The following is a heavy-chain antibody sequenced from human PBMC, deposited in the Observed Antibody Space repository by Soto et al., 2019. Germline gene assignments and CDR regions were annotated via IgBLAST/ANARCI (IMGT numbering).Heavy chain of an antibody. CDR2: IIPIFGTA. CDR1: GGTFSSYA. CDR3: ARCIAVAGTGWLDP. D-gene: IGHD6-19*01. V-gene: IGHV1-69*06. J-gene: IGHJ5*02. Sequence: GASVKVSCKASGGTFSSYAISWVRQAPGQGLEWMGGIIPIFGTANYAQKFQGRVTITADKSTSTAYMELSSLRSEDTAVYYCARCIAVAGTGWLDPWGQGPLVTVYS.